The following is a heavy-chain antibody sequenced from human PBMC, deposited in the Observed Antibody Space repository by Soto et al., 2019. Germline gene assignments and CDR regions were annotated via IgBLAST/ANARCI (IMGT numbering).Heavy chain of an antibody. Sequence: SDTLSLTCTVSRGSITGYYWSWIRQPPGKGLEWIGYMYNTGSTVYNPSFKSRVTISVDTSKNQFSLKLNSVTAADTAVYYCARDLWGYCGTDCYPLDVWGQGTTVT. CDR2: MYNTGST. V-gene: IGHV4-59*01. J-gene: IGHJ6*02. CDR3: ARDLWGYCGTDCYPLDV. D-gene: IGHD2-21*02. CDR1: RGSITGYY.